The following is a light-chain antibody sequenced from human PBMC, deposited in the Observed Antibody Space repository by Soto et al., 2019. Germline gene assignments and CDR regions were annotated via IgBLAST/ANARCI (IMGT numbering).Light chain of an antibody. V-gene: IGKV3-20*01. Sequence: IVLTQSPGTLSLSPGERAALSCRASQSISNRYLAWFQQKPGQAPRVLISGAANRATGIPDRFSGSGSGTDFTLTISRLEPEDFAVYFCQQYGVSPPFTFGQGTTVEIK. CDR2: GAA. CDR3: QQYGVSPPFT. CDR1: QSISNRY. J-gene: IGKJ2*01.